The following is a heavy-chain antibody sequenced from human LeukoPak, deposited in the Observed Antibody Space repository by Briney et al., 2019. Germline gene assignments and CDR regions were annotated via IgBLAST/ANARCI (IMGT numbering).Heavy chain of an antibody. CDR2: INHSGST. CDR3: ARGGRGLNPFDY. D-gene: IGHD3-22*01. Sequence: SETLSLTCAVYGGSFSGYYWSWIRQPPGKGLEWIGEINHSGSTNYNPSLKSRVTISVDTSKNQFSLKLSSVTAADTAVYYCARGGRGLNPFDYWGQGTLVTVSS. J-gene: IGHJ4*02. V-gene: IGHV4-34*01. CDR1: GGSFSGYY.